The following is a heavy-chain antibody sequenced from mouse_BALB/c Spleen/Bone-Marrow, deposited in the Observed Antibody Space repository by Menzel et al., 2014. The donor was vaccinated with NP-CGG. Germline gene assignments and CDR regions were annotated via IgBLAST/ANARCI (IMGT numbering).Heavy chain of an antibody. Sequence: VQLQESGAELVRPGTSVKVSCKASGYAFTNYLIEWVKQRPGQGLEWIGVINPGSGGTNYNEKFKGKATLTADKSSCTAYMQLSSLTSDDSAVYFCARRDYAMDYWGQGTSVTVSS. CDR3: ARRDYAMDY. CDR2: INPGSGGT. V-gene: IGHV1-54*01. J-gene: IGHJ4*01. CDR1: GYAFTNYL.